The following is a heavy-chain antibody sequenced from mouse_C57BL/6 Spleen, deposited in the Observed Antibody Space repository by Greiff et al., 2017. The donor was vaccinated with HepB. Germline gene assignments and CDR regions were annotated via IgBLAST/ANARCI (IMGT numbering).Heavy chain of an antibody. CDR1: GYAFSSSW. D-gene: IGHD2-5*01. V-gene: IGHV1-82*01. Sequence: VQLQQSGPELVKPGASVKISCKASGYAFSSSWMNWVKQRPGKGLEWIGRIYPGDGDTNYNGKFKGKATLTADKSSSTAYMQLSSLTSEDSAVYFCSYSNPWYFDVWGTGTTVTVSS. CDR2: IYPGDGDT. J-gene: IGHJ1*03. CDR3: SYSNPWYFDV.